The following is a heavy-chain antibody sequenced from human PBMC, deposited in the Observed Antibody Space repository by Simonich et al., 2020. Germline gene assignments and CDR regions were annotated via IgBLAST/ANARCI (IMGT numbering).Heavy chain of an antibody. CDR3: ANVGALNDY. CDR1: GGSFSGYY. Sequence: QVQLQQWGAGLLKPSETLSLTCAVYGGSFSGYYWSWIRQPPGKGLEWIGEINHSGNTNHNPSRKSRVTISVDTSKNQFSLKLSSVTAADTAVYYCANVGALNDYWGQGTLVTVSS. D-gene: IGHD3-16*01. CDR2: INHSGNT. V-gene: IGHV4-34*01. J-gene: IGHJ4*02.